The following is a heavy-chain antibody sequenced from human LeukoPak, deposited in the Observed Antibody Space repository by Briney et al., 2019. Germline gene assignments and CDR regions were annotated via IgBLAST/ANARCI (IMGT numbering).Heavy chain of an antibody. Sequence: GGSLRLSCAASGFTFSSYAMHWVRQAPGKGLEWVAVISYDGSNKYYADSVKGRFTISRDNSKNTLYLQMNSLRAEDTAVYYRASLSTSSGQQFDYWGQGTLVTVSS. V-gene: IGHV3-30*04. CDR2: ISYDGSNK. CDR1: GFTFSSYA. CDR3: ASLSTSSGQQFDY. D-gene: IGHD2-2*01. J-gene: IGHJ4*02.